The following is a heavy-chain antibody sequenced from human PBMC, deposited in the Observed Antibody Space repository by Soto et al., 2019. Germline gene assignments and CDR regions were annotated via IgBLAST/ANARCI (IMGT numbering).Heavy chain of an antibody. CDR1: GYTFTGYY. CDR3: ARDPIGITLGRGPPLYGMDV. CDR2: INPNSGGT. Sequence: QVQLVQSGAEVKKPGASVKVSCKASGYTFTGYYMHWVRQAPGQGLEWMGWINPNSGGTNYAQKFQGRVTRTRDTSISTAYRELSRRRSDDTAVYYCARDPIGITLGRGPPLYGMDVWGQGTTVTGSS. V-gene: IGHV1-2*02. D-gene: IGHD3-10*01. J-gene: IGHJ6*02.